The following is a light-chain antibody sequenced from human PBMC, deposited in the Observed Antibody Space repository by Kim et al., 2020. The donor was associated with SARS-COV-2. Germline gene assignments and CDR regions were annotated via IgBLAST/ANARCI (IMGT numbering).Light chain of an antibody. CDR2: YDN. V-gene: IGLV3-21*04. CDR1: NIGSKS. Sequence: SYELTQPPSVSVAPGKTATITCGKDNIGSKSVHWYQQKPGQAPMLVISYDNDRPSGIPERFSGSNSGNTATLTIGRVKAGDEADYYCQVWDSTSDVVFGGGTQLTVL. J-gene: IGLJ2*01. CDR3: QVWDSTSDVV.